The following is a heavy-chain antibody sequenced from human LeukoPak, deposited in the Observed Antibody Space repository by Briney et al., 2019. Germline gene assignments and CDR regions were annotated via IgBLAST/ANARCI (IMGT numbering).Heavy chain of an antibody. V-gene: IGHV4-59*01. CDR1: GGYIRGYH. Sequence: SETLSLTCCVSGGYIRGYHWSWIRQPPGKGLEWIGYIYYDGSTNYNPSLKSRVTISVDTSKNQFSLKVRSVTAADTAVYYCARYTPMVPFDYSGQGTLVTVSS. CDR3: ARYTPMVPFDY. D-gene: IGHD5-18*01. CDR2: IYYDGST. J-gene: IGHJ4*02.